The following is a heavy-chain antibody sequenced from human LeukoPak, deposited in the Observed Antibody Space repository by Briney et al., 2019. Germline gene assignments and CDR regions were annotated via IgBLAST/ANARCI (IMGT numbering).Heavy chain of an antibody. J-gene: IGHJ6*02. CDR3: ATRRDYYGMDV. Sequence: ASVKVSCKAPGGTFSSYAISWVRQAPGQGLEWMGRIIPILGIANYAQKFQGRVTITADKSTSTAYMELSSLRSEDTAVYYCATRRDYYGMDVWGQGTTVTVSS. CDR2: IIPILGIA. CDR1: GGTFSSYA. V-gene: IGHV1-69*04.